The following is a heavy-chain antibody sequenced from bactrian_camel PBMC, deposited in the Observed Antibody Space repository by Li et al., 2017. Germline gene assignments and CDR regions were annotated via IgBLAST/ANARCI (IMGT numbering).Heavy chain of an antibody. CDR2: IESDGST. Sequence: VQLVESGGDSVQAGGSLRLSCVASGYTLPMNMGWFRQAPGKTREGIAAIESDGSTSVAAAVKGRFTISQDNGKNTVYPQMDSLKPEDSGMYYCAGGTRGCLFWPGLYRFWGQGTQVTVS. V-gene: IGHV3S10*01. D-gene: IGHD7*01. CDR1: GYTLPMN. CDR3: AGGTRGCLFWPGLYRF. J-gene: IGHJ4*01.